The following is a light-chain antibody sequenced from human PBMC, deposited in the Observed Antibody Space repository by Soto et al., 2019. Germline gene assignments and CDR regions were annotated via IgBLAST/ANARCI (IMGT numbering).Light chain of an antibody. CDR1: QNINTY. V-gene: IGKV1-39*01. J-gene: IGKJ3*01. CDR2: AAS. CDR3: QQSSTAPFT. Sequence: DIQMTQSPSSLSASVGDRVTITCRASQNINTYLNWYQQEPGKAPKLLIFAASSLQSGVPSRFSGSGSRTDFTLTISSLQPEDFATYYCQQSSTAPFTFGPGTKVDIK.